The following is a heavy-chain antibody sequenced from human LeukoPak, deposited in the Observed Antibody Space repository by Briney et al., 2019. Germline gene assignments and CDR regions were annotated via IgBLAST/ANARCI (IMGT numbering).Heavy chain of an antibody. CDR1: GFTFDDYA. V-gene: IGHV3-9*01. CDR2: ISWNSGSI. Sequence: QPGRSLRLSCAASGFTFDDYAMHWVRQAPGKGLEWVSGISWNSGSIGYADSVKGRFTISRDNAKNSLYLQMNSLRAEDTALYYCAKDRGGAADAFDIWGQGTMVTVSS. CDR3: AKDRGGAADAFDI. D-gene: IGHD3-16*01. J-gene: IGHJ3*02.